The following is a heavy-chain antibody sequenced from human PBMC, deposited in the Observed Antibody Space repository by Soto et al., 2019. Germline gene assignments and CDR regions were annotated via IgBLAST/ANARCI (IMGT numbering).Heavy chain of an antibody. D-gene: IGHD3-10*01. J-gene: IGHJ5*02. CDR3: AKGGSGSGSYYSWFDP. Sequence: GGSLSLSCAASGFTFSSYAMSWVRQAPGKGLEWVSAISGSGGSTYYADSVKGRFTISRDNSKNTLYLQMNSLRAEDTAVYYCAKGGSGSGSYYSWFDPWGQGTLVTVSS. V-gene: IGHV3-23*01. CDR1: GFTFSSYA. CDR2: ISGSGGST.